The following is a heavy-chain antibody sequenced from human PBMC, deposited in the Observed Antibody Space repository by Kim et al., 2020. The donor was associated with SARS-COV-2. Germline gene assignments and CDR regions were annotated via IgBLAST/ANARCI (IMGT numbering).Heavy chain of an antibody. V-gene: IGHV1-69*13. D-gene: IGHD2-21*01. Sequence: SVKVSCKASGGTFNSYDVRWLRQAPGQGSEWLGRIIPLFGTADYAQKFQGRVAITADEFTNTAYMELSSLRSEDTAVYFCARAGGDVVHPEAVDLWGQGTMVTVSS. CDR1: GGTFNSYD. J-gene: IGHJ3*01. CDR2: IIPLFGTA. CDR3: ARAGGDVVHPEAVDL.